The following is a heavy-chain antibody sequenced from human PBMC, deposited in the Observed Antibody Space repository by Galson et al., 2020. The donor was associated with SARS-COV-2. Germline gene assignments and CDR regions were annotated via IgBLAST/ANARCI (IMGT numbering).Heavy chain of an antibody. D-gene: IGHD3-10*01. J-gene: IGHJ6*02. CDR2: IASKSDGGTT. CDR3: ITDSEVRGSYYYGMDV. CDR1: RLSFSDAW. Sequence: GESLKISCAASRLSFSDAWMTWVRQAPEKGLEWVGHIASKSDGGTTDYTAPVKGRFTISRDDSKNTLYLQMNSLKTEDTAIYYCITDSEVRGSYYYGMDVWGQGTTVTVSS. V-gene: IGHV3-15*04.